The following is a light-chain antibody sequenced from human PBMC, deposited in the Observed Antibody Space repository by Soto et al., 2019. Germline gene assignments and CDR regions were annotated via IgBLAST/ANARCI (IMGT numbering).Light chain of an antibody. CDR3: QQSYGIPIT. J-gene: IGKJ5*01. V-gene: IGKV1-39*01. Sequence: DIQMTQSPSSLSASVEDRVIITCRASQSISNHLNWYQQKPGKAPKLLIYAASSLQSGVPSRFSGSGSGTNFTLTISSLQPEDFATYYCQQSYGIPITFGQGTRLEIK. CDR1: QSISNH. CDR2: AAS.